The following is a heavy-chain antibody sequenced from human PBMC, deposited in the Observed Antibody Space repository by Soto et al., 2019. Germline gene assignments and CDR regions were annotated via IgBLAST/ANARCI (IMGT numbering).Heavy chain of an antibody. Sequence: SLTLSRTCAVAGYSISSGYYWGWIRQPPGQGLEWLGTIYHNGRTYYNPSLKSRVTVSLDMSKNQLSLRLTSVTAADTAIYYCPRQGGVWGTYVGYFVSWSPGNLVTVSS. D-gene: IGHD3-16*01. CDR2: IYHNGRT. CDR1: GYSISSGYY. J-gene: IGHJ4*02. CDR3: PRQGGVWGTYVGYFVS. V-gene: IGHV4-38-2*01.